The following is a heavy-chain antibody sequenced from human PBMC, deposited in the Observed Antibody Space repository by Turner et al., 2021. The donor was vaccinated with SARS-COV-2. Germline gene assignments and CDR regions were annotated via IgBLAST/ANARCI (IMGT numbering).Heavy chain of an antibody. J-gene: IGHJ4*02. D-gene: IGHD3-22*01. CDR2: FYDSGGT. CDR1: GGSISSYY. Sequence: FLLPLSGLGLVKSSETLSLTCAVAGGSISSYYWSWIRQPPGKGLEWIGYFYDSGGTNYNPSLKSRVTISVDTSKNQFSLKLSSVTAADTAVYYGAGHPYYYDSSGYHFDYWGQGTLVTVSS. CDR3: AGHPYYYDSSGYHFDY. V-gene: IGHV4-59*08.